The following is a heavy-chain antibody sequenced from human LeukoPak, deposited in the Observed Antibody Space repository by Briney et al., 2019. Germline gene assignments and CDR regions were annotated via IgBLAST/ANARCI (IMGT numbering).Heavy chain of an antibody. CDR3: ARDISRDPLGDY. CDR1: GYTFTSYY. V-gene: IGHV1-46*01. D-gene: IGHD3-16*02. CDR2: IDPSGGST. Sequence: ASVKVSCKASGYTFTSYYMHWVRQAPGQGLEWMGIIDPSGGSTSYAQKFQGRVTMTRDTSTSTVYMELRSLRPEDTAMYYCARDISRDPLGDYWGQGTLVTVSS. J-gene: IGHJ4*02.